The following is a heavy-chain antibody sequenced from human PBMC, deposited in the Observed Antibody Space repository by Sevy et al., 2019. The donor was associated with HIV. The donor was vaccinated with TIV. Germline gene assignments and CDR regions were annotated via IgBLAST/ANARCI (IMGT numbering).Heavy chain of an antibody. V-gene: IGHV3-74*01. Sequence: GGSLRLSCAASGFTFSSYWMHWVRQAPGKGLVWVSRINSDGSSTSYADSVKGRFTISRDNAKNTLYLQMNSLRAEDTAVYYCATYSNSLYYYYGMDVWVQGTTVTVSS. CDR3: ATYSNSLYYYYGMDV. CDR1: GFTFSSYW. J-gene: IGHJ6*02. D-gene: IGHD4-4*01. CDR2: INSDGSST.